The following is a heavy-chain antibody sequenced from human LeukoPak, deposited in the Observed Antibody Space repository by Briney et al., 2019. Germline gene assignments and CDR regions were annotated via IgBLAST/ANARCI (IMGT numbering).Heavy chain of an antibody. V-gene: IGHV3-23*01. CDR1: GFTFSSYA. Sequence: GGSLRLSCAASGFTFSSYAMSWVRQAPGKGLEWVSDINGSGDRTYYADSVKGRFTISRENSKNTLYLQMKSLRAEDTAVYYCTGNYYGSGSYADFDYWGQGTLVTVSS. D-gene: IGHD3-10*01. CDR3: TGNYYGSGSYADFDY. CDR2: INGSGDRT. J-gene: IGHJ4*02.